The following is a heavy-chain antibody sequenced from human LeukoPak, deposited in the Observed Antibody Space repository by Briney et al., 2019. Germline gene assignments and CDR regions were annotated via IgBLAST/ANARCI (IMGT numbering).Heavy chain of an antibody. Sequence: PGGSLRLSCAASGFTFSSYSMNWVHQAPGRGLEWVSSISSSSSYIYYADSVKGRFTISRDNAKNSLYLQMNSLRAEDTAVYYCARDARVTMVRGPRYYYGMDVWGKGTTVTVSS. V-gene: IGHV3-21*01. J-gene: IGHJ6*04. D-gene: IGHD3-10*01. CDR2: ISSSSSYI. CDR1: GFTFSSYS. CDR3: ARDARVTMVRGPRYYYGMDV.